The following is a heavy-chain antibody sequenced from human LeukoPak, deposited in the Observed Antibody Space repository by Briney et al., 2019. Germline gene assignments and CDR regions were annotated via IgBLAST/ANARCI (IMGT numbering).Heavy chain of an antibody. V-gene: IGHV4-31*03. CDR2: IYYSGST. CDR1: GGSISSTSYH. J-gene: IGHJ3*02. CDR3: ARCHYGSGTYAHGFDI. D-gene: IGHD3-10*01. Sequence: SETLSLTCTVSGGSISSTSYHWSWIRQHPGKGLEWIGYIYYSGSTYYNSSLKSRVTISVDTSKNQFSLKLSSVTAADTAVYYCARCHYGSGTYAHGFDIWGQGTMVTVSS.